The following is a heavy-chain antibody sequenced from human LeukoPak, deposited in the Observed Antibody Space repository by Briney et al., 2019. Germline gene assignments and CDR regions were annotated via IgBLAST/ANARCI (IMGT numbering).Heavy chain of an antibody. D-gene: IGHD6-13*01. J-gene: IGHJ4*02. Sequence: PGGSLRLSCAASGFTFSSYAMNWVRQAPGKGLEWVSTISGSGGSTYYADSVKGRFTISRDNSKNTLYLQMNSLRAEDTALYYCARQHGVPASTPAFEYWGQGTLVTVSS. CDR1: GFTFSSYA. CDR3: ARQHGVPASTPAFEY. V-gene: IGHV3-23*01. CDR2: ISGSGGST.